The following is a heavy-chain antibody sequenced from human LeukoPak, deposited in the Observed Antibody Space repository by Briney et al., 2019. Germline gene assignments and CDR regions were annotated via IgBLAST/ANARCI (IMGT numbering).Heavy chain of an antibody. V-gene: IGHV4-34*01. Sequence: SETLSLTCAVYSGSFSGYYWSWIRQPPGKGLEWIGEINRGGSTNYNPSLKSRVTISVDTSRNQFSLRLSFVTAADTAVYYCARQYDSYFYYYLDLWGTGTTVTVTS. D-gene: IGHD2-2*01. J-gene: IGHJ6*03. CDR1: SGSFSGYY. CDR2: INRGGST. CDR3: ARQYDSYFYYYLDL.